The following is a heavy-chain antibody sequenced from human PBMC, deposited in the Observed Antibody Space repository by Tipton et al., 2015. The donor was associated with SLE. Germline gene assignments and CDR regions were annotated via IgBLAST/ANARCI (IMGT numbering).Heavy chain of an antibody. Sequence: TLSLTCTVSGGSISSSSYYWGWIRQPPGKEPEWIGIVYYSGSTYYTPSPKSRVTTSVDTSKNQFSLSLYSVTVEDTAVYYCARQGTGFGSGRDDYWGQGILVPVSS. D-gene: IGHD1-14*01. CDR2: VYYSGST. J-gene: IGHJ4*02. CDR1: GGSISSSSYY. CDR3: ARQGTGFGSGRDDY. V-gene: IGHV4-39*01.